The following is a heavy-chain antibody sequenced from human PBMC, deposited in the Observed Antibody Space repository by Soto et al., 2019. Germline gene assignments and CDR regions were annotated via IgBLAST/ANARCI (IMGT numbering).Heavy chain of an antibody. CDR2: INHSGST. Sequence: PSETLSLTCAVYGGSFSGYYWSWIRQPPGKGLEWIGEINHSGSTNYNPSLKSRVTIPVDTSKNQFSLKLSSVTAADTAVYYCARGDSSSPPYYYYGMDVWGQGTTVTVSS. CDR1: GGSFSGYY. D-gene: IGHD6-6*01. J-gene: IGHJ6*02. V-gene: IGHV4-34*01. CDR3: ARGDSSSPPYYYYGMDV.